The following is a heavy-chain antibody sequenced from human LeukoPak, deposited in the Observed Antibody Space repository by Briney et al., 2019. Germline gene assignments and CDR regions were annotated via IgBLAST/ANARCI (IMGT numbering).Heavy chain of an antibody. CDR3: ARADIVVVVALNYYYGMDV. CDR1: GGTFSSYA. J-gene: IGHJ6*02. Sequence: SVKVSCKASGGTFSSYAISWVRQAPGQGLEWMGGIIPIFGTANYAQKFQGRVTITADESTSTAYMELRSLRSEDTAVYYCARADIVVVVALNYYYGMDVWGQGTTVTVSS. V-gene: IGHV1-69*13. D-gene: IGHD2-15*01. CDR2: IIPIFGTA.